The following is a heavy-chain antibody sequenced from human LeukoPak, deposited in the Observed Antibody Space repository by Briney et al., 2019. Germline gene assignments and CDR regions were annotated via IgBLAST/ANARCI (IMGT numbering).Heavy chain of an antibody. D-gene: IGHD3-16*01. V-gene: IGHV3-7*05. Sequence: GGSLRLSCAASGFTFNSFCMNWVRQAPGKGLEWVSNINDNGSEKSYADSVKGRFTISRDDAKNSLYLQMNRLRGEDTAVYYCATGGGHYFKDWGQGALVTVSS. CDR2: INDNGSEK. CDR3: ATGGGHYFKD. CDR1: GFTFNSFC. J-gene: IGHJ1*01.